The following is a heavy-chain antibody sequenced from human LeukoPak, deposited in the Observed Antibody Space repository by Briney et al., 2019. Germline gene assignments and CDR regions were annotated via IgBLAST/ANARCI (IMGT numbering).Heavy chain of an antibody. Sequence: GGSLTLSCAASGFTVSSNYMSWVRQAPGKGLEWVSVIYSGGSTYYADSVKGRFTISRDNSKNTLYLQMNSLRAEDTAVYYCARDRRDYSSGVDWGQGTLVTVSS. D-gene: IGHD6-25*01. CDR2: IYSGGST. CDR1: GFTVSSNY. J-gene: IGHJ4*02. CDR3: ARDRRDYSSGVD. V-gene: IGHV3-53*01.